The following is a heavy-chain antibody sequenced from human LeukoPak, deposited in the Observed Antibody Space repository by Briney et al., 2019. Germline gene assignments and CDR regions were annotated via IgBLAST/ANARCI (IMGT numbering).Heavy chain of an antibody. CDR3: ARETYDDAFDI. D-gene: IGHD3-3*01. V-gene: IGHV3-30-3*01. Sequence: PGGSLRLSCAASGFTFSSYAMHWVRQAPGKGLEWVAVISYDGSNKYYADSVKGRFTISRDNSKNTLYLQMNSLRAEDTAVYYCARETYDDAFDIWGQGTMVTVSS. J-gene: IGHJ3*02. CDR1: GFTFSSYA. CDR2: ISYDGSNK.